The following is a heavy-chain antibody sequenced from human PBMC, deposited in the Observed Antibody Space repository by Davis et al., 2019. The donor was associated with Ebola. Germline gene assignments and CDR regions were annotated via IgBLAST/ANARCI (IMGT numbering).Heavy chain of an antibody. V-gene: IGHV1-8*02. Sequence: AASVKVSCKASGYTFMNYDIAWVRQATGQGLEWMGWMNPNSGNTGYAQKFQGRVTMTRNTSTSTAYMELSSLRSEDTAVYYCARELTDYIWGSYKNYFDYWGQGTLVTVSS. CDR3: ARELTDYIWGSYKNYFDY. CDR2: MNPNSGNT. D-gene: IGHD3-16*01. CDR1: GYTFMNYD. J-gene: IGHJ4*02.